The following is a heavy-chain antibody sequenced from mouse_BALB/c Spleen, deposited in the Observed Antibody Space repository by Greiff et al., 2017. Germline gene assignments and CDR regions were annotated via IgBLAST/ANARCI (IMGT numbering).Heavy chain of an antibody. CDR2: ISSGGST. CDR3: ARGPYYYGSSYVYFDY. J-gene: IGHJ4*01. D-gene: IGHD1-1*01. V-gene: IGHV5-6-5*01. CDR1: GFTFSSYA. Sequence: DVMLVESGGGLVKPGGSLKLSCAASGFTFSSYAMSWVRQTPEKRLEWVASISSGGSTYYPDSVKGRFTISRDNARNILYLQMSSLRSEDTAMYYCARGPYYYGSSYVYFDYWGQGTSVTVSS.